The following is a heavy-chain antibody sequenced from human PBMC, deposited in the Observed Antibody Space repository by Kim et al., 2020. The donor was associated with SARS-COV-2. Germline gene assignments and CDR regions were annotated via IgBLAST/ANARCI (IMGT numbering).Heavy chain of an antibody. Sequence: SETLSLTCAVYGGSFSGYYWSWIRQPPGKGLEWIGEINHSGSTNYNPSLKSRVTISVDTSKNQFSLKLSSVTAADTAVYYCASPLASSWYDDYGMDVWGQGTTVTVSS. D-gene: IGHD6-13*01. J-gene: IGHJ6*02. CDR1: GGSFSGYY. V-gene: IGHV4-34*01. CDR2: INHSGST. CDR3: ASPLASSWYDDYGMDV.